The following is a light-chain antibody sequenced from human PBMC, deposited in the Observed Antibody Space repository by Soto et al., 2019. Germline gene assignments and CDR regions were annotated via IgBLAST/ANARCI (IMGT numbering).Light chain of an antibody. CDR1: QTVKNN. J-gene: IGKJ1*01. V-gene: IGKV1-39*01. Sequence: DIQMTQSPSSVSASVGDSVSFACQSSQTVKNNVNWYQHKRGKAPKLLISGSYNFQNGGPPPFSVSGTGTDFTLTINSLQPEAAATYYCQQTYRHPRTFGQGTRVDIK. CDR2: GSY. CDR3: QQTYRHPRT.